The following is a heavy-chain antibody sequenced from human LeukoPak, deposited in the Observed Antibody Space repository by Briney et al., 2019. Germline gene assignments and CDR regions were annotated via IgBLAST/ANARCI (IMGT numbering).Heavy chain of an antibody. D-gene: IGHD1-26*01. CDR3: ARIKSGSYYGGNFDY. CDR1: GFTFSSYS. Sequence: GGSLRLSCAASGFTFSSYSMNWVRQAPGKGLEWVSYISSSSTIHYADSVKGRFTISRDNAKNSLYLQMNSLRAEDTAVYYCARIKSGSYYGGNFDYWGQGTLVTVSP. J-gene: IGHJ4*02. V-gene: IGHV3-48*01. CDR2: ISSSSTI.